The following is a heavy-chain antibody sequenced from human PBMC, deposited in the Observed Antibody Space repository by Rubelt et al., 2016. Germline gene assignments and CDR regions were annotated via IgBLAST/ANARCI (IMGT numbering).Heavy chain of an antibody. CDR1: GFTFSSYA. CDR3: IRHADVLDH. CDR2: ISYDGSNK. J-gene: IGHJ5*02. V-gene: IGHV3-30*04. Sequence: QVHLVESGGGVVQPGRSLRLSCAASGFTFSSYAMHWVRQAPGKGLEWVAVISYDGSNKYYADSVKGRFTISRDNSKNTLNLQMNSLNTEDTAVYYCIRHADVLDHWGQGTLVTVSS. D-gene: IGHD3-3*02.